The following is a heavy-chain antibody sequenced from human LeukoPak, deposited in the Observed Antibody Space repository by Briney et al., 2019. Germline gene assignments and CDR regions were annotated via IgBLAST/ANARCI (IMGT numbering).Heavy chain of an antibody. CDR2: IYSSGST. Sequence: PSETLSLTCTVSGVSISSSTYYWGWIRQPPGKGLEWIGTIYSSGSTYYNPSLKSQVTISVDTSKNQFSLKLNSVTAADTAVYYCARDPYSGYGRFDYWGQGTLVTVSS. J-gene: IGHJ4*02. CDR1: GVSISSSTYY. CDR3: ARDPYSGYGRFDY. V-gene: IGHV4-39*07. D-gene: IGHD5-12*01.